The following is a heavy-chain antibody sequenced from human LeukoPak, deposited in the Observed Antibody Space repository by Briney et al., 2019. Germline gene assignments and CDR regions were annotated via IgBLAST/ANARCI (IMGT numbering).Heavy chain of an antibody. CDR2: ICSGGST. D-gene: IGHD3-22*01. V-gene: IGHV3-53*01. J-gene: IGHJ4*02. CDR1: GFTVSSNY. Sequence: GGSLRLSCAASGFTVSSNYMSWVRQAPGKGLEWVSVICSGGSTYYADSVKGRFTISRDNSKNTLYLQMNSLRAEDTAVYYCARGDSSGYYPFDYWGQGTLVTVSS. CDR3: ARGDSSGYYPFDY.